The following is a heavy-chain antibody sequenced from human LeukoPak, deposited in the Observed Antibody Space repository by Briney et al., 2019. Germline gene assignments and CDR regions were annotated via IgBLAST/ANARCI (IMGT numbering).Heavy chain of an antibody. CDR2: IKYDGSER. CDR1: GFTISDYW. D-gene: IGHD5-18*01. Sequence: GGSLRLSCAASGFTISDYWMSWVRQAPGRGLEWVANIKYDGSERYYADSVKGRFTISRDNAKNSLYLQMNSLRAEDTAVYYCARQYGYSYGYDYWGQGTLVTVSS. J-gene: IGHJ4*02. V-gene: IGHV3-7*01. CDR3: ARQYGYSYGYDY.